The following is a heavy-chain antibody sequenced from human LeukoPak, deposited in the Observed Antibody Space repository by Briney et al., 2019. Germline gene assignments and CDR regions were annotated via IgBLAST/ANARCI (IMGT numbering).Heavy chain of an antibody. CDR1: GFTFSNYW. J-gene: IGHJ4*02. Sequence: PGGSLRLSCAASGFTFSNYWMHWVRQAPGKGLLWVSRVNTDGSSTSYADSVKGRFTISRDNAKNMLFLQMNSLRDEDTAVYYCAKDSRHYDSSGYYFSIDYWGQGTLVTVSS. D-gene: IGHD3-22*01. CDR3: AKDSRHYDSSGYYFSIDY. V-gene: IGHV3-74*01. CDR2: VNTDGSST.